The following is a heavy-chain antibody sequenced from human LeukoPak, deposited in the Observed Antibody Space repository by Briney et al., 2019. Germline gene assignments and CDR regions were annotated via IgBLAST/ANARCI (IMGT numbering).Heavy chain of an antibody. CDR3: ARGRSNYYGMDV. V-gene: IGHV4-59*01. Sequence: PSETLSLTCSVSDGSINSYYWNWIRRPPGKGLEWIGYIYYNGNTNYSPSLKSRVTMSVDTSKNLFSLKVSSVTAADMAVYYCARGRSNYYGMDVWGQGTTVTVSS. CDR2: IYYNGNT. CDR1: DGSINSYY. D-gene: IGHD1-26*01. J-gene: IGHJ6*02.